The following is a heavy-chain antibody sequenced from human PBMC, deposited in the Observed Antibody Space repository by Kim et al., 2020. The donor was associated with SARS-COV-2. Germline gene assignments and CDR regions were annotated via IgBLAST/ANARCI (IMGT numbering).Heavy chain of an antibody. D-gene: IGHD2-2*01. J-gene: IGHJ4*01. CDR1: GFTFSAFA. CDR3: AKGPWSPGCPPDY. CDR2: IKSNDNTT. V-gene: IGHV3-23*01. Sequence: GGSLRLSCAASGFTFSAFAMSWVRQAPGKGLEWVSIIKSNDNTTHYAESVKGRFTISRDNSKNTLFLEMNSLRATDTAVYYCAKGPWSPGCPPDYWGHGTLVTVSS.